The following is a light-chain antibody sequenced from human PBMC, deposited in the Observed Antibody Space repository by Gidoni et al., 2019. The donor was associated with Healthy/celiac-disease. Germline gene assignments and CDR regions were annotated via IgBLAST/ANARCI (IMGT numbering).Light chain of an antibody. CDR1: QSISSY. J-gene: IGKJ5*01. V-gene: IGKV1-39*01. CDR3: QQSYSTLPT. CDR2: AAS. Sequence: DIQMTQSPSALSASVGDRVTITYRAIQSISSYLKWYQQKPGKAPKLRSYAASSLKSGVPSRFSGSGSGTDFTLTISSLQPEDFATYYCQQSYSTLPTFGQGTRLEIK.